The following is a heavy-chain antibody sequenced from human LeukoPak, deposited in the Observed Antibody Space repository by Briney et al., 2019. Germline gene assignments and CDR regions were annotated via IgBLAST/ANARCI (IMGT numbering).Heavy chain of an antibody. D-gene: IGHD3-10*01. CDR1: GYTFTNYG. CDR2: ISAYNGNP. Sequence: ASVKVSCKASGYTFTNYGISWVRQAPGQGLEWMGWISAYNGNPNYAEKLQDRVTMTTDTSTSTAYMELRSLRSDDTAVYYCARSAMVRGIIINCDYWGQGTLVTVSS. V-gene: IGHV1-18*01. J-gene: IGHJ4*02. CDR3: ARSAMVRGIIINCDY.